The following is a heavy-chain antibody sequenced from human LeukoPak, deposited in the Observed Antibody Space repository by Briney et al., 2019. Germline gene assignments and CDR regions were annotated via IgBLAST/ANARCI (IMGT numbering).Heavy chain of an antibody. D-gene: IGHD6-6*01. CDR2: INHSGST. CDR1: GGSFSGYY. J-gene: IGHJ4*02. Sequence: PSETLSLTCAVYGGSFSGYYWSWIRQPPGKGLEWIGEINHSGSTNYNPSLKSRVTISVDTSKNQFSLKLSSVTAADTAVYYCARLGIAARQVYWGQGTLVTVSS. CDR3: ARLGIAARQVY. V-gene: IGHV4-34*01.